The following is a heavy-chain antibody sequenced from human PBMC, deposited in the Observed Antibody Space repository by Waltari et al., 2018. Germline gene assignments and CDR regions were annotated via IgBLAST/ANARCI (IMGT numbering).Heavy chain of an antibody. CDR1: GYTFTDYY. CDR2: INASNGDT. Sequence: QVQLVQSGAEVKKPGASVKVSCKASGYTFTDYYVHWVRQAPGQGLEWMGRINASNGDTGYAQKCQGRVTMTRDTSLDTAYMELGRLRSDDTAEYYCAKGGPAIFGVLNTKRFDCWGQGTPVTVSS. V-gene: IGHV1-2*06. D-gene: IGHD3-3*01. J-gene: IGHJ4*02. CDR3: AKGGPAIFGVLNTKRFDC.